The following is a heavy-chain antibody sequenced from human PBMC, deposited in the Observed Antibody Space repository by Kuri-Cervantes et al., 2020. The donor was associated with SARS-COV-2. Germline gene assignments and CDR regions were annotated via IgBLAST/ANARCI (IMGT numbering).Heavy chain of an antibody. CDR1: GGSFSGYY. Sequence: SQTLSLTCAVYGGSFSGYYWSRIRQPPGKGLEWIGSIYYSGSTYYNPSLKSRVTISVDTSKNQFSLKLSSVTAADTAVYYCARQFVGYSSSSANYYYYYDMDVWGQGTTVTVSS. J-gene: IGHJ6*02. V-gene: IGHV4-34*01. CDR2: IYYSGST. CDR3: ARQFVGYSSSSANYYYYYDMDV. D-gene: IGHD6-6*01.